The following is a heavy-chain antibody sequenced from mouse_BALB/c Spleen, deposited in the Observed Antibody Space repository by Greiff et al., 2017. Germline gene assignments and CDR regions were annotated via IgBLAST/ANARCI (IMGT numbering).Heavy chain of an antibody. V-gene: IGHV14-3*02. CDR1: GFNIKDTY. CDR3: ARDYYGNYAWFAY. D-gene: IGHD2-1*01. CDR2: IDPANGNT. J-gene: IGHJ3*01. Sequence: EVQLQQSGAELVKPGASVKLSCTASGFNIKDTYMHWVKQRPEQGLEWIGRIDPANGNTKYDPKFQGKATITADTSSNTAYLQLSSLTSEDTAVYYCARDYYGNYAWFAYWGQGTLVTVSA.